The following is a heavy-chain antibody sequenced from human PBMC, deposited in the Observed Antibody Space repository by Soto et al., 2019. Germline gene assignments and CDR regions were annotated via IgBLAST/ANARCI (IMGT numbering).Heavy chain of an antibody. V-gene: IGHV4-39*01. CDR3: ARHVSSGWNNFYY. CDR1: GGSISSSSYY. CDR2: FYYSGST. D-gene: IGHD6-19*01. J-gene: IGHJ4*02. Sequence: SETLSLTCTVSGGSISSSSYYWGWIRQPPGKGLEWIGNFYYSGSTSYNPSLKSRVTISVDTSKNQFSLKLSSVTAADTAVYFCARHVSSGWNNFYYWGQGTLVTVSS.